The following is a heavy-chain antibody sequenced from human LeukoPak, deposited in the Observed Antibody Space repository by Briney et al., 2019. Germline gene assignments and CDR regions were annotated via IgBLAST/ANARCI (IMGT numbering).Heavy chain of an antibody. CDR2: IYSGGST. CDR1: GFTVSSNY. D-gene: IGHD5-12*01. CDR3: ARLPADYSLGWKSY. V-gene: IGHV3-53*01. Sequence: GGSLRLSCAASGFTVSSNYMSWVRQAPGKGLEWVSVIYSGGSTYYADSVKGRFTISRDNSKNTLYLQMNSLRAEDTAVYYCARLPADYSLGWKSYWGQGTLVTVSS. J-gene: IGHJ4*02.